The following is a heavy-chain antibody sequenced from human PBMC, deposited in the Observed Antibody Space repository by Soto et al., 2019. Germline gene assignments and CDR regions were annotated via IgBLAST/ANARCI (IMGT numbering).Heavy chain of an antibody. CDR2: ITGSGSNT. Sequence: QPGGSLRLSCAASGFIFSSFGMSWVRQAPGKGLQWVSSITGSGSNTYYADSVKGRFTISRDRSKNTLYLQLNSLRADDTALYYCATYYDALTGPLDYWGQGTLVTVSS. D-gene: IGHD3-9*01. CDR1: GFIFSSFG. V-gene: IGHV3-23*01. J-gene: IGHJ4*02. CDR3: ATYYDALTGPLDY.